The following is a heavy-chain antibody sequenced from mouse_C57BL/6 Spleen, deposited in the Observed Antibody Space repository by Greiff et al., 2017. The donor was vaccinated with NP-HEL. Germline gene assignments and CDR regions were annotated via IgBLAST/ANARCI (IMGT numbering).Heavy chain of an antibody. CDR3: AREEGYDGYPFAY. CDR1: GFTFSSYA. Sequence: EVQWVESGGGLVKPGGSLKLSCAASGFTFSSYAMSWVRQTPEKRLEWVATISDGGSYTYYPDNVKGRFTISRDNAKHNLYLQMSHLTSEDTAMYYCAREEGYDGYPFAYWGQGTLVTVSA. V-gene: IGHV5-4*01. J-gene: IGHJ3*01. D-gene: IGHD2-3*01. CDR2: ISDGGSYT.